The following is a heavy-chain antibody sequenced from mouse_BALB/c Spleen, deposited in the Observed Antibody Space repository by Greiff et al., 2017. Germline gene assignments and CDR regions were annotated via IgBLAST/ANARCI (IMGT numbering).Heavy chain of an antibody. V-gene: IGHV3-8*02. D-gene: IGHD2-2*01. CDR2: ISYSGST. CDR3: ARGDYGYDGFAD. CDR1: GDSITSGY. Sequence: VQLKESGPSLVKPSQTLSLTCSVTGDSITSGYWNWIRKFPGNKLESMGYISYSGSTYYNPSLKSRISITRDTSKNQYYLQLNSVTTEDTATYYCARGDYGYDGFADWGPGTLGTVSA. J-gene: IGHJ3*01.